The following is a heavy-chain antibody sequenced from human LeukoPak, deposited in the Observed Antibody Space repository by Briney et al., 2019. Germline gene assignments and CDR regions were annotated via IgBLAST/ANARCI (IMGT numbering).Heavy chain of an antibody. CDR2: ISSSSSYI. CDR1: GFTFSNYG. V-gene: IGHV3-21*01. Sequence: PGGSLRLSCAASGFTFSNYGMNWVRQAPGKGLEWVSSISSSSSYIYYADSVEGRFTISRDNAKNSLYLQMNSLRAEDTAVYYCARARDYNYYMDVWGKGTTVTVSS. CDR3: ARARDYNYYMDV. J-gene: IGHJ6*03. D-gene: IGHD5-24*01.